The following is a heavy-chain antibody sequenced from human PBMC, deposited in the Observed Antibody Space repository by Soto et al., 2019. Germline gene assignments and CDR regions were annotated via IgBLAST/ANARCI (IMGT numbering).Heavy chain of an antibody. CDR1: GFTFSSYG. Sequence: QVQLVESGGGVVQPGRSLRLSCVVSGFTFSSYGMHWVRQAPGKGLEWVAVIWDDGSNKFYADSVKGRFTISRDNSKNTLYLQMNSLRAVDTAVYFCARGDRPDFDYWGQGTLVTVSS. J-gene: IGHJ4*02. CDR3: ARGDRPDFDY. D-gene: IGHD6-6*01. CDR2: IWDDGSNK. V-gene: IGHV3-33*01.